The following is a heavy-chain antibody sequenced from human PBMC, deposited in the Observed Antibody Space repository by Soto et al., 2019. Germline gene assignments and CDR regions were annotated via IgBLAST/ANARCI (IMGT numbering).Heavy chain of an antibody. CDR3: ARETSEYDGYNWFDP. CDR1: GFTFSIHS. Sequence: EVQLVESGGGLVQAGGSLRLSCAASGFTFSIHSMNWVRQAPGKGLEWVACISSTSTTIYYADSVRGRFTISRDNAKNSLYLQMNSLRAGDTAVYYCARETSEYDGYNWFDPWGQGTLVTVSS. D-gene: IGHD5-12*01. V-gene: IGHV3-48*01. CDR2: ISSTSTTI. J-gene: IGHJ5*02.